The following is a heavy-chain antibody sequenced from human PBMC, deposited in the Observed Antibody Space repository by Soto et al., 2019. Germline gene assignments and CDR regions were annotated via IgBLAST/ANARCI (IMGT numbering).Heavy chain of an antibody. V-gene: IGHV3-73*02. CDR2: IRSKSNNYAT. CDR3: AKDRGYDFWSGYPFDY. J-gene: IGHJ4*02. Sequence: EVQLVESGGGLVQPGGSLKLSCAASGITFSGSAMHWVRQTSGKGLEWIGRIRSKSNNYATAYAASVRGRFTISRDNSENTLYLQMNSLRAEDTAVYYCAKDRGYDFWSGYPFDYWGQGTLVTVSS. CDR1: GITFSGSA. D-gene: IGHD3-3*01.